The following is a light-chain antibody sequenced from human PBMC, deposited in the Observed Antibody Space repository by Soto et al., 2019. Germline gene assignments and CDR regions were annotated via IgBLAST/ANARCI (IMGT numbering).Light chain of an antibody. CDR3: QQYSSSPRT. J-gene: IGKJ2*01. V-gene: IGKV3D-20*01. Sequence: EIVLTQSPGTLSLSPGERATLSCGASQSVISYLAWYQQKPGLAPRLLIYDASTRATGIPDRFSGSGSGTDFPLTISRLEPEDFAVSYCQQYSSSPRTFGQGTKLEI. CDR2: DAS. CDR1: QSVISY.